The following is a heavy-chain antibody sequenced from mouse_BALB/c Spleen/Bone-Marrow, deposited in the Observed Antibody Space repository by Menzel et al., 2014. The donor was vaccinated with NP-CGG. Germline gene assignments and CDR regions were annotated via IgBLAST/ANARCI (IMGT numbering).Heavy chain of an antibody. J-gene: IGHJ4*01. CDR1: GFTFSDNW. V-gene: IGHV1-9*01. CDR3: ARDYTYGRGYAMDY. D-gene: IGHD2-14*01. CDR2: ILPGCGTT. Sequence: QVQLQQSGAELMKPGASVKLSCKATGFTFSDNWIEWVKQRPGHGLEWIGEILPGCGTTNYTEKFKGKATFTADTSSNTAYLQLSRLTTKDTAVYYCARDYTYGRGYAMDYWGQGTSVTVSS.